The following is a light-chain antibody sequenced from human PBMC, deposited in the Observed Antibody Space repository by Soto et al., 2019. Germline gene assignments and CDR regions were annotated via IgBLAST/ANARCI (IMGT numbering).Light chain of an antibody. CDR3: QQSYSTTWT. Sequence: IRMTQSPSSLSASVGDRVTITCRASQGISTYLNWYLQKPGKAPKLLIYAASSLQSGVPSRFSGSGSETDFTLTISSLQPEDFATYSCQQSYSTTWTFGQGTKVDIK. CDR2: AAS. J-gene: IGKJ1*01. V-gene: IGKV1-39*01. CDR1: QGISTY.